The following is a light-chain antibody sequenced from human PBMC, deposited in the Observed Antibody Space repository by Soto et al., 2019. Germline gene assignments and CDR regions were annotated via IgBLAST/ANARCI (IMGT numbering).Light chain of an antibody. CDR2: EVS. CDR1: SSDVGSYDL. V-gene: IGLV2-23*02. J-gene: IGLJ1*01. CDR3: CSYAGSSTLYL. Sequence: QSALTQPASVSGSPGQSITISCTGTSSDVGSYDLVSWYQQHPGKAPKLMIYEVSKRPSGVSNRFSGSKSGNTASLTISGLQAEDEADYYCCSYAGSSTLYLFGRGTKLTVL.